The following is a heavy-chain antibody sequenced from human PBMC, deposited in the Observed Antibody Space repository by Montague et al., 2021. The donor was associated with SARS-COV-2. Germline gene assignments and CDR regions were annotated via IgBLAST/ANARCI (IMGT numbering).Heavy chain of an antibody. CDR1: GFSLSTSGMC. Sequence: PALVKPTQTLTLTCTFSGFSLSTSGMCVSWIRQPPGKALEWLARIDWDDDKYYSTSLNTRLTISKDTSKNQVVLTMTNMDPVDTATYYCARIPYDILTGLGYGMDVWGQGTTVTVFS. J-gene: IGHJ6*02. V-gene: IGHV2-70*11. CDR3: ARIPYDILTGLGYGMDV. D-gene: IGHD3-9*01. CDR2: IDWDDDK.